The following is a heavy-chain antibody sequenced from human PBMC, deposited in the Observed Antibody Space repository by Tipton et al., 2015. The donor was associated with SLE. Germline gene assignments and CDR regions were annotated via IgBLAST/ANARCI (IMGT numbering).Heavy chain of an antibody. Sequence: SLRLSCAASGFTFSNAWMSWVRQAPGKGLEWVGRIKSKTDGGTTDYAAPVKGRFTISRDDSKNTLYLQMNSLKTEDTAVYYCTTGRGSGSYLYYYGTDVWDQGP. D-gene: IGHD1-26*01. V-gene: IGHV3-15*01. CDR3: TTGRGSGSYLYYYGTDV. CDR2: IKSKTDGGTT. CDR1: GFTFSNAW. J-gene: IGHJ6*02.